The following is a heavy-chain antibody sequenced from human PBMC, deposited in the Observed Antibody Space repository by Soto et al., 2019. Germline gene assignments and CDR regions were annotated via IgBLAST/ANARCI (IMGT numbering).Heavy chain of an antibody. Sequence: VQLVESGGGLVQPGRSLRLSCAASGFTFDDYAMHWVRQAPGKGLEWVSGISWNSGSIGYADAVKGRFTISRDNAKNSLYLQMNSLRAEDTALYYCAKDMGYGDFGAFDYWGQGTLVTVSS. CDR3: AKDMGYGDFGAFDY. D-gene: IGHD4-17*01. V-gene: IGHV3-9*01. CDR1: GFTFDDYA. J-gene: IGHJ4*02. CDR2: ISWNSGSI.